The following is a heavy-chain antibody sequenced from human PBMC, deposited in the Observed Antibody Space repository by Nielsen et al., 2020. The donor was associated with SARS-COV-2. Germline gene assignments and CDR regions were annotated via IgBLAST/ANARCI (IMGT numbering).Heavy chain of an antibody. CDR1: GGSFSGYY. Sequence: SETLSLTCAVYGGSFSGYYWSWIRQPPGKGLEWIGEINHSGSTNYNPSLKSRVTISVDTSKNQFSLKLSPVTAADTAVYYCAREVVYCSSTSCRYFDYWGQGTLVTVSS. CDR2: INHSGST. V-gene: IGHV4-34*01. J-gene: IGHJ4*02. CDR3: AREVVYCSSTSCRYFDY. D-gene: IGHD2-2*01.